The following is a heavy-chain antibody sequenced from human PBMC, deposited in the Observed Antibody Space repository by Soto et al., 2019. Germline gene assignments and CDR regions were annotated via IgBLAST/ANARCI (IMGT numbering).Heavy chain of an antibody. CDR1: GFTFSSYG. J-gene: IGHJ4*02. CDR2: ISYDGSNK. Sequence: QVQLVESGGGVVQPGRSLRLSCAASGFTFSSYGMHWVRQAPGKGLEWVAVISYDGSNKYYADSVKGRFTISRDNSKNTLYLQMNSLRAEDTAVYYCAKDLRFGDYSWGSYRYTGSDYWGQGTLVTVSS. CDR3: AKDLRFGDYSWGSYRYTGSDY. D-gene: IGHD3-16*02. V-gene: IGHV3-30*18.